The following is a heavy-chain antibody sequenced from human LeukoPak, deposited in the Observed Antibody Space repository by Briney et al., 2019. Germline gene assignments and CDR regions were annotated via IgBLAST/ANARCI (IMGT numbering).Heavy chain of an antibody. CDR3: ARDREWESTGSDAFDI. V-gene: IGHV1-18*01. J-gene: IGHJ3*02. Sequence: EASVKVSCKASGYTFTSYGISWVRQAPGQGLEWMGWISAYNGNTNYAQKLQGRVTMTTDTSTSTAYMELRSLRSDDTAVYYCARDREWESTGSDAFDIWGQGTMVTVSS. CDR1: GYTFTSYG. CDR2: ISAYNGNT. D-gene: IGHD1-26*01.